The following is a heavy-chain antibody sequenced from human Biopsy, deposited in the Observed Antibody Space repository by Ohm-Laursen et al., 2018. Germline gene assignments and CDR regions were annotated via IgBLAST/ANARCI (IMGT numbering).Heavy chain of an antibody. J-gene: IGHJ6*02. CDR3: TRDRHYASGSYAGMDV. D-gene: IGHD3-10*01. Sequence: AASVKVSCKPSGYTYTSYGISWVRQAPGQGREWMGWIRGYNGNTVYPQNHQGRVTLTTDTSTSTAYIELRSLRSDDRAIYYCTRDRHYASGSYAGMDVWGQGTTVTVSS. V-gene: IGHV1-18*01. CDR2: IRGYNGNT. CDR1: GYTYTSYG.